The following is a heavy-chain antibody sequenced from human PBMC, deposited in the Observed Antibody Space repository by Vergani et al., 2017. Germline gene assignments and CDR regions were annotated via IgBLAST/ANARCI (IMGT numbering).Heavy chain of an antibody. J-gene: IGHJ6*02. D-gene: IGHD4-17*01. CDR1: GGTFSSYA. V-gene: IGHV1-69*18. CDR2: IIPIFGTA. Sequence: QVQLVQSGAEVKKPGSSVKVSCKASGGTFSSYAISWVRQAPGQGLEWMGRIIPIFGTANYAQKFQGRVTITADESTSTAYMELSSLRSEDTAVYYCARARFGDYAIDYYYYYGMDVWGQGTTVTVSS. CDR3: ARARFGDYAIDYYYYYGMDV.